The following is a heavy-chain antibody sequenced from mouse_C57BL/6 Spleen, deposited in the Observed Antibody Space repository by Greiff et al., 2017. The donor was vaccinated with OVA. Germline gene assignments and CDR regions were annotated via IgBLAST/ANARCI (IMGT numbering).Heavy chain of an antibody. D-gene: IGHD2-3*01. Sequence: VKLQESGAELVKPGASVKISCKASGYAFSSYWMNWVKQRPGKGLEWIGQIYPGDGDTNYNGKFKGKATLTADKSSSTAYMQLSSLTSEDSAVYFCARYYDGYFFDYWGQGTTLTVSS. V-gene: IGHV1-80*01. J-gene: IGHJ2*01. CDR2: IYPGDGDT. CDR1: GYAFSSYW. CDR3: ARYYDGYFFDY.